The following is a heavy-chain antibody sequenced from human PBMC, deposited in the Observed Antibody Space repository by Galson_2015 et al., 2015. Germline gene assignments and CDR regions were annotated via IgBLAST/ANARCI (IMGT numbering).Heavy chain of an antibody. CDR2: INPNSGGT. Sequence: SVKVSCKASGYTFTGYYMHWVRQAPGQGLEWMGWINPNSGGTNYAQKFQGWVTMTRDTSISTAYMELSRLRSDDAAVYYCARYGGGSSPSPFDYWGQGTLVTVSS. J-gene: IGHJ4*02. CDR1: GYTFTGYY. D-gene: IGHD6-6*01. V-gene: IGHV1-2*04. CDR3: ARYGGGSSPSPFDY.